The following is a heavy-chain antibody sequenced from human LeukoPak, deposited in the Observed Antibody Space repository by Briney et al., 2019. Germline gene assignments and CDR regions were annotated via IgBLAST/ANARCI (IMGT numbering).Heavy chain of an antibody. D-gene: IGHD2-15*01. CDR2: LYEDGRI. V-gene: IGHV3-53*01. J-gene: IGHJ4*02. Sequence: GGPLRLSCVASGFPVDSNYMNWVRQAPGKGLEWVSVLYEDGRIYYADSVKGRFTISRDTSKNILSLQLNGLRAEDTAVYYCARGGGYYPIDYWGQGTLVTVSS. CDR1: GFPVDSNY. CDR3: ARGGGYYPIDY.